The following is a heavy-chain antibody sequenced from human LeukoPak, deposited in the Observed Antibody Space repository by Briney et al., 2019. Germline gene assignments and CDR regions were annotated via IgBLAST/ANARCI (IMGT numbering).Heavy chain of an antibody. J-gene: IGHJ4*02. V-gene: IGHV3-23*01. CDR1: GFSLSSYA. D-gene: IGHD2-15*01. Sequence: GGSLRLSCTVSGFSLSSYAMSWVRRAPGKGLERVSATSSSDAGKYYADSVRGRFTISRDNSRNTMYLQMNSLRAEDAAVYYCAKAPVTSCRGAFCYPFDSWGQGTVVTVSS. CDR2: TSSSDAGK. CDR3: AKAPVTSCRGAFCYPFDS.